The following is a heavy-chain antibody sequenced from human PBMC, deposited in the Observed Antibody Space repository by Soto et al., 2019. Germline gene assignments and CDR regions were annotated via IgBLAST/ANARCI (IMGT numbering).Heavy chain of an antibody. CDR2: IYYSGST. D-gene: IGHD6-6*01. Sequence: PSETLSLTCTVSGGSISSYYWSWIRQPPGKGLEWIGYIYYSGSTNYNPSLKSRVTISVDTSKNQFSLKLSSVTAADTAVYYCARTPGSSLWDYWGQGILVTVSS. V-gene: IGHV4-59*01. CDR3: ARTPGSSLWDY. J-gene: IGHJ4*02. CDR1: GGSISSYY.